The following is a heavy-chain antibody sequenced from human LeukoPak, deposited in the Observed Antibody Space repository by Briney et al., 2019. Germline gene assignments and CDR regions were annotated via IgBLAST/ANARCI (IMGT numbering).Heavy chain of an antibody. CDR1: GFTFSSYA. CDR3: ARGSAGSSWLNLDY. V-gene: IGHV3-30*04. J-gene: IGHJ4*02. Sequence: GGSLRLSCAASGFTFSSYAMHWVRQAPGKGLEWVAFISYDGSDKYYADSVKGRFTISRDNSKNTLYLQMNSLRAEDTAVYYCARGSAGSSWLNLDYWGQGTLVTVSS. D-gene: IGHD6-13*01. CDR2: ISYDGSDK.